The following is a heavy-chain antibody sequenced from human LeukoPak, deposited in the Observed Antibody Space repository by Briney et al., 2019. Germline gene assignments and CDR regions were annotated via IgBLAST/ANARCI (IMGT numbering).Heavy chain of an antibody. D-gene: IGHD2-15*01. CDR2: INPNSGGT. V-gene: IGHV1-2*02. CDR3: ALIAVVATNPYNWFDP. CDR1: GYTFTGYY. Sequence: ASVKVSCKASGYTFTGYYMHWVRQAPGQGLEWMGWINPNSGGTDYAQKFQGRVTMTRDTSISTAYMELSRLRSDDTAVYYCALIAVVATNPYNWFDPWGQGTLVTVSS. J-gene: IGHJ5*02.